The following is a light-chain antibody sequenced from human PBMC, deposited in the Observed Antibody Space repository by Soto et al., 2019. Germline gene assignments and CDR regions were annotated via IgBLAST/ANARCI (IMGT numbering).Light chain of an antibody. CDR3: QQPTEST. Sequence: DIQLTQSPSFLSASLGDRVTITCRASQGKSSFIAWYQQKPGRAPKLLIYATSTLQNAVPSRFSGSGSGTEFTLAISGLEPEDVATYYCQQPTESTFDPGTTVDIK. CDR1: QGKSSF. J-gene: IGKJ3*01. CDR2: ATS. V-gene: IGKV1-9*01.